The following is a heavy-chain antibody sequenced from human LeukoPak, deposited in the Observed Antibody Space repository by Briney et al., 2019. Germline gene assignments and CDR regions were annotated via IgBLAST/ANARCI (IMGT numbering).Heavy chain of an antibody. CDR1: GGTFSSYA. CDR2: IIPIFGTA. Sequence: SVKVSCKASGGTFSSYAISWVRQAPGQGLEWMGRIIPIFGTASYAQKFQGRVTITTDESTSTAYMELSSLRSEDTAVYYCARESMVRGVNNSDYWGQGTLVTVSS. CDR3: ARESMVRGVNNSDY. V-gene: IGHV1-69*05. D-gene: IGHD3-10*01. J-gene: IGHJ4*02.